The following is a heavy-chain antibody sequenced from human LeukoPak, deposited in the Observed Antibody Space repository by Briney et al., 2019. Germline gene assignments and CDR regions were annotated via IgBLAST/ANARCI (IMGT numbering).Heavy chain of an antibody. CDR2: INHSGST. Sequence: SETLSLTCAVYGGSFSGYYWSWIRQPPGKGLEWIGEINHSGSTNYNPSLKSRVTISVDTSKNQFSLKLSSVTAADTAVYYCARGPYTAMVPGAFDYWGQGTLVTVSS. V-gene: IGHV4-34*01. CDR3: ARGPYTAMVPGAFDY. D-gene: IGHD5-18*01. CDR1: GGSFSGYY. J-gene: IGHJ4*02.